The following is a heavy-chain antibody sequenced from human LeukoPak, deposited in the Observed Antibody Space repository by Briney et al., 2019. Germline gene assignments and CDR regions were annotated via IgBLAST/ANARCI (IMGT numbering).Heavy chain of an antibody. D-gene: IGHD2-15*01. V-gene: IGHV1-24*01. J-gene: IGHJ4*02. CDR3: ARRPLYCSGGSCYFDY. CDR2: FDPEDGET. CDR1: GYTLTELS. Sequence: ASVKVSCKVSGYTLTELSMHWVRQAPGKGLEWMGGFDPEDGETIYAQKFQGRVTMTEDTSTDTAYMELSSLRSEDTAVYYCARRPLYCSGGSCYFDYWGQGTLVTVSS.